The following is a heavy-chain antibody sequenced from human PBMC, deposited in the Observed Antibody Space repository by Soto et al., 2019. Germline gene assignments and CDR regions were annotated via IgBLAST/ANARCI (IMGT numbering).Heavy chain of an antibody. J-gene: IGHJ3*02. D-gene: IGHD6-19*01. CDR1: GGSFSGYY. V-gene: IGHV4-34*01. CDR2: INHSGST. Sequence: SETLSLTXAVYGGSFSGYYWSRIRQPPGKGLEWIGEINHSGSTNYNPSLKSRVTISVDTSKNQFSLKLSSVTAADTAVYYCARGGSGWYYKGAFDIWGQGTMVTVS. CDR3: ARGGSGWYYKGAFDI.